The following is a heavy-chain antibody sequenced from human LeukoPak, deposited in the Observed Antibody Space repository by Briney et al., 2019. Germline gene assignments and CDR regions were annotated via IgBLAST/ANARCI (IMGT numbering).Heavy chain of an antibody. D-gene: IGHD1-26*01. CDR1: GFTFSSYG. CDR2: ISYDGSNK. V-gene: IGHV3-30*03. J-gene: IGHJ4*02. Sequence: GGSLRLSCAASGFTFSSYGMHWVRQAPGKGLEWVAVISYDGSNKYYADSVKGRFTISRDNSKNTLYLQMNSLRAEDTAVYYCARERWELLIYGFDYWGQGTLVTVSS. CDR3: ARERWELLIYGFDY.